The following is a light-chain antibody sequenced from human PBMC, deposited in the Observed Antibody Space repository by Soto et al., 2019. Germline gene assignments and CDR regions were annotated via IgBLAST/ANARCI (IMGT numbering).Light chain of an antibody. V-gene: IGLV2-14*01. J-gene: IGLJ3*02. Sequence: QSVLTQPASVSGSPGQSITISCTGTSSDVGGYNYVSWYQQHPGKAPKLVIYDVSNRPSGVSNRFSGSKSGNTASLTISGLQAEDEADYYCSSYTSSSTPPGVFGGGTKLTVL. CDR2: DVS. CDR1: SSDVGGYNY. CDR3: SSYTSSSTPPGV.